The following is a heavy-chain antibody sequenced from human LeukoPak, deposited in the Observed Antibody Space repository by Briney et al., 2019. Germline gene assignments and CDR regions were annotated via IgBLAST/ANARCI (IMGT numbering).Heavy chain of an antibody. Sequence: PGGSLRLSCAASGFNFGANSMHWARQVPGKGLEWLSLINGDGYTYYATSANGRFTIPRDNAKNSLYLQMDSLRVEDTAVYRCAKDVAWGRMDLWGQGTLATVSS. J-gene: IGHJ4*02. CDR3: AKDVAWGRMDL. D-gene: IGHD3/OR15-3a*01. CDR1: GFNFGANS. V-gene: IGHV3-43*02. CDR2: INGDGYT.